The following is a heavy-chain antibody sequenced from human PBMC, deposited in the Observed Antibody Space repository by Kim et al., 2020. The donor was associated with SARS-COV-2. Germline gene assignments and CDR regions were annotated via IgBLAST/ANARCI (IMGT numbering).Heavy chain of an antibody. CDR3: AREGGEPHAFDI. D-gene: IGHD3-16*01. Sequence: SYAQKFQGRVTMTRDTSTSTVYMELSSLRSEDTAVYYCAREGGEPHAFDIWGQGTMVTVSS. J-gene: IGHJ3*02. V-gene: IGHV1-46*01.